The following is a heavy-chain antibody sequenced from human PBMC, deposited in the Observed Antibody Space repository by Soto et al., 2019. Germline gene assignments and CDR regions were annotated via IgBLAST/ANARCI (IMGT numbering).Heavy chain of an antibody. Sequence: EVQLVQSGAEVKKPGESLRISCKGSGYSFTTYWITWVRQMPGKGLEWMGRIHPSDSYTNYSPSFQGHVTISADKSINTAYPQWSRLKAPDPAMYYRAERDRLTRGWDGYWFGPWGQGTLVNLS. CDR3: AERDRLTRGWDGYWFGP. CDR2: IHPSDSYT. CDR1: GYSFTTYW. J-gene: IGHJ5*02. V-gene: IGHV5-10-1*01. D-gene: IGHD6-19*01.